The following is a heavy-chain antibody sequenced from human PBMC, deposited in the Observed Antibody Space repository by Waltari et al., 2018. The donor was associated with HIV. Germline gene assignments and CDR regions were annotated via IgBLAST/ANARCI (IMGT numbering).Heavy chain of an antibody. CDR3: AAARETMGVDFDS. V-gene: IGHV1-69*08. J-gene: IGHJ5*01. CDR2: DTPMFGTA. D-gene: IGHD3-3*01. Sequence: QVHLVQSGAEVKKPGSSVKVSCKASGGAFVSHSFNWVRQAPGQGLEWMGSDTPMFGTANHARKFQSIVTITADKSTTTAYMERNGLRIDDTAVYYCAAARETMGVDFDSWGQGTLVTFS. CDR1: GGAFVSHS.